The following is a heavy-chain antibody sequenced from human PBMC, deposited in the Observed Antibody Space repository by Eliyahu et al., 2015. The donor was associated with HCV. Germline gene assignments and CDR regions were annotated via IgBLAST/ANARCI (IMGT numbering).Heavy chain of an antibody. CDR3: AREYCTSTNCYGADY. D-gene: IGHD2-2*01. V-gene: IGHV1-18*01. CDR2: ISTYSGHT. CDR1: DYTHMXYG. Sequence: QVQLVQSGAEVKKPGASVKVSCEFFDYTHMXYGISWVRQAPGEGLEWMGWISTYSGHTNYAQKFQGRVTLTTDTSTKTAYMELRSLTSDDTAVYYCAREYCTSTNCYGADYWGLGTLVTVSS. J-gene: IGHJ4*02.